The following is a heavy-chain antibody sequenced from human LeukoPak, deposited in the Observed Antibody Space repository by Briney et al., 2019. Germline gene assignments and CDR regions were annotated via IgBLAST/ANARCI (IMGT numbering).Heavy chain of an antibody. V-gene: IGHV3-30*01. J-gene: IGHJ4*02. D-gene: IGHD3-3*01. CDR2: ISYDGSNK. Sequence: GGSLRLSCAASGFTFSSYAMHWVRQAPGKGLEWVAVISYDGSNKYYADSVKGRFTIPRDNSKNTLYLQMNSLRAEDTAVYYCARGRRYYDFWSGYYNYWGQGTLVTVSS. CDR1: GFTFSSYA. CDR3: ARGRRYYDFWSGYYNY.